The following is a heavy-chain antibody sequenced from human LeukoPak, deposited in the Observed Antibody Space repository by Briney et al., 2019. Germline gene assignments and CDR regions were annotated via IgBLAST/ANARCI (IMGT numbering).Heavy chain of an antibody. D-gene: IGHD5-12*01. Sequence: SETLSLTCAVYGGSFSGYYWSWIRQPPGKGLEWIGEINHSGSTNYNPSLKSRVTISVDTSKNQFSLKLSSVTAADTAVYYCARGRWVYSGYERLHYYYYGMDVWGQGTTVTVSS. V-gene: IGHV4-34*01. CDR2: INHSGST. J-gene: IGHJ6*02. CDR3: ARGRWVYSGYERLHYYYYGMDV. CDR1: GGSFSGYY.